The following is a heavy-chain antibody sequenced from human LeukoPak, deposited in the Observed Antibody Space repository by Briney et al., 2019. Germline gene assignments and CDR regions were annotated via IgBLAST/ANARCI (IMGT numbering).Heavy chain of an antibody. CDR3: AREEIRPLRPFAY. V-gene: IGHV4-30-4*08. Sequence: PSETLSLTCTVSGGSISSGGYYWSWIRQPPGKGLEWIGYIFYSGTTYYNPSLKSRVTISVDTSNNQFSLKLSSVTAADTAVYYCAREEIRPLRPFAYWGQGTLVTVSS. CDR2: IFYSGTT. J-gene: IGHJ4*02. CDR1: GGSISSGGYY. D-gene: IGHD3-3*02.